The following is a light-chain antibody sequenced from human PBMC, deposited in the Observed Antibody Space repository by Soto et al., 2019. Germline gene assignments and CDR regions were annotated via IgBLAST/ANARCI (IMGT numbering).Light chain of an antibody. CDR3: QQSNNWPFT. CDR1: QTVGSD. Sequence: EIVMTQSPATLSVSPGRRATLSCRASQTVGSDLAWYQQKPGQPPRLLIYGASTRATGIPARFSGRGSGTEFALTISSLESEDFAVYYCQQSNNWPFTFGGGTKVEIK. J-gene: IGKJ4*01. CDR2: GAS. V-gene: IGKV3-15*01.